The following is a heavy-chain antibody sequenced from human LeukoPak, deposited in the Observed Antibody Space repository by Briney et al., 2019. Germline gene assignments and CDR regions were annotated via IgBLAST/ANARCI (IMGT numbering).Heavy chain of an antibody. Sequence: SETLSLTCAVYGGSFSGYYWSWIRQPPGKGLEWIGEINHSGSTNYNPSLKSRVTISVDTSKNQFSLKLSSVTAADTAVYYCARQDCSSTSCYRGGWFDPWGQGTLVTVSS. CDR1: GGSFSGYY. D-gene: IGHD2-2*01. CDR2: INHSGST. J-gene: IGHJ5*02. CDR3: ARQDCSSTSCYRGGWFDP. V-gene: IGHV4-34*01.